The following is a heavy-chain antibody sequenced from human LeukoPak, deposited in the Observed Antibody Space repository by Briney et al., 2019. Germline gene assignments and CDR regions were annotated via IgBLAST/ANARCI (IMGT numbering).Heavy chain of an antibody. CDR1: GFTFSSYS. CDR3: ARVAVTISDGALDY. CDR2: ISSSSSYI. V-gene: IGHV3-21*01. J-gene: IGHJ4*02. Sequence: PGGSLRLSCAASGFTFSSYSMNWVRQAPGKGLEWVSSISSSSSYIYYADSVKGRFTISRDNAKNSLYLQMNSLRAEDTAVYYCARVAVTISDGALDYWGQGTLVTVSS. D-gene: IGHD4-17*01.